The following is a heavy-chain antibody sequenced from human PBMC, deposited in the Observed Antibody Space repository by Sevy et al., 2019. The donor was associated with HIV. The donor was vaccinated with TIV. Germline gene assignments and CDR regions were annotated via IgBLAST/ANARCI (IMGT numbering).Heavy chain of an antibody. V-gene: IGHV3-13*01. J-gene: IGHJ6*02. CDR1: GFTFSSYD. CDR2: IGTAGDT. CDR3: VIGHSSRWYAYYYYGMDV. D-gene: IGHD6-13*01. Sequence: GGSLRLSCAASGFTFSSYDMHWVRQATGKGLEWVSAIGTAGDTYYPGSVKGRFTISRENAKNSLYLQMNSLRAGDTAVYYCVIGHSSRWYAYYYYGMDVWGQGTTVTVSS.